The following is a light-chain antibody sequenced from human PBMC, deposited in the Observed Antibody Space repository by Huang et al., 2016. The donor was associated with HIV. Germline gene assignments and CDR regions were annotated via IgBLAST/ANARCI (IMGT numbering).Light chain of an antibody. Sequence: EIVLTQSPATLSLSPGERATLSCRASQGLANYLALYQQKPGQAPRLLISDASNSATGIPARFSGSGSGTDFTLTISSLEPEDFAVYYCQQRGNWQLTFGGGTKVEIK. CDR1: QGLANY. CDR2: DAS. J-gene: IGKJ4*01. V-gene: IGKV3-11*01. CDR3: QQRGNWQLT.